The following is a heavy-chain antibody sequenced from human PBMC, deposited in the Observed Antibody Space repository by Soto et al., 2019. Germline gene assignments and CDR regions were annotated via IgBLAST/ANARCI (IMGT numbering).Heavy chain of an antibody. J-gene: IGHJ4*02. Sequence: RGESLKISCQCSGYTFSNFWIAWVRQLPGKGLEYMGIIYPGDSETRYSPSFHGKVTISAGRSIGAAYLQWSSLEDSDSAFYFCARSPRSRPYFDYWGQGALVTVSS. V-gene: IGHV5-51*01. CDR2: IYPGDSET. CDR1: GYTFSNFW. CDR3: ARSPRSRPYFDY. D-gene: IGHD6-13*01.